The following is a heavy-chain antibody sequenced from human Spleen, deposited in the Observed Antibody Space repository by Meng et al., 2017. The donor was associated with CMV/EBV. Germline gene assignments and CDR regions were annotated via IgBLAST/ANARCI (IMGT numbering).Heavy chain of an antibody. CDR2: IDPNSGGT. CDR3: AREVSSSRYPGFGF. V-gene: IGHV1-2*02. Sequence: ASVKVSCKTSGYFFTGYYMHWVRQAPGQGLEWMGWIDPNSGGTNYAQKFQGRATMVRDTSIRTAYMELSRLRFDDTAVYFCAREVSSSRYPGFGFWGQGTLVTVSS. CDR1: GYFFTGYY. J-gene: IGHJ4*02. D-gene: IGHD2-2*01.